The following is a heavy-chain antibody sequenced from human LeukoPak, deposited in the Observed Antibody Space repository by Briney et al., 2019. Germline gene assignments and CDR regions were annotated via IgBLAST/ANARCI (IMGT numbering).Heavy chain of an antibody. J-gene: IGHJ4*02. CDR1: GYTFTGYY. Sequence: SVKVSCKASGYTFTGYYMHWVRQAPGQGLEWMGWINPNSGGTNYAQKFQGRVTMTRDTSISTAYMELSRLRSDDTAVYYCARWGLSYYDSSGYYSFDYWGQGTLVTVSS. V-gene: IGHV1-2*02. CDR3: ARWGLSYYDSSGYYSFDY. D-gene: IGHD3-22*01. CDR2: INPNSGGT.